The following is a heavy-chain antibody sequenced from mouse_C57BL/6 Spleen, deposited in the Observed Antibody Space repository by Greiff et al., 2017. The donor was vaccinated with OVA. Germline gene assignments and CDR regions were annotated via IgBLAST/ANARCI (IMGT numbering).Heavy chain of an antibody. J-gene: IGHJ3*01. D-gene: IGHD2-5*01. CDR2: ISGGGGNT. CDR3: GRPYYSTPTSGFAY. Sequence: DVKLVESGGGLVKPGGSLKLSCAASGFTFSSYTMSWVRQTPEKRLEWVATISGGGGNTYYPDSVKGRFTISRDNAKNTLYLQMSSLRSEDTALYYCGRPYYSTPTSGFAYWGQGTLVTVSA. V-gene: IGHV5-9*01. CDR1: GFTFSSYT.